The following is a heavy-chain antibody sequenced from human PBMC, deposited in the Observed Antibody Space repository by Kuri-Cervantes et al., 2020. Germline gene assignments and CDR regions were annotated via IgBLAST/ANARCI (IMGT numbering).Heavy chain of an antibody. CDR1: GFTFDDYA. Sequence: SLKISCAASGFTFDDYAMHWVRQAPGKGLEWVSGISWNSGSIGYADSVKGRFTISRDNAKMSLYLQLKSLRPDDTAVYYCAGRVRLFAVATTTTGELDSWGQGTLVTVSS. D-gene: IGHD1-26*01. J-gene: IGHJ4*02. CDR2: ISWNSGSI. V-gene: IGHV3-9*01. CDR3: AGRVRLFAVATTTTGELDS.